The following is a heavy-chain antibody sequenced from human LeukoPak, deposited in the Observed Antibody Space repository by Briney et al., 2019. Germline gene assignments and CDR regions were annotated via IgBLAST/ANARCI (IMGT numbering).Heavy chain of an antibody. Sequence: SVKVSCKASGGTFSSYAIGWVRPAPGQGLEWMGGLIPIFGTANYAQKFQGRVTITADESTSTAYMELSSLRSEDTAVYYCAREEIRSYYDSSGYFDYWGQGTLVTVSS. CDR2: LIPIFGTA. CDR1: GGTFSSYA. V-gene: IGHV1-69*01. CDR3: AREEIRSYYDSSGYFDY. D-gene: IGHD3-22*01. J-gene: IGHJ4*02.